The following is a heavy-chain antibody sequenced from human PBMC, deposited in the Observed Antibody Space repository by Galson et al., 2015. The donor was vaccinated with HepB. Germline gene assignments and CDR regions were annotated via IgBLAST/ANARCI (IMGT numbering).Heavy chain of an antibody. J-gene: IGHJ4*02. D-gene: IGHD4-17*01. CDR2: ISSTGTYT. CDR1: GFTFSDYY. Sequence: SLRLSCAAFGFTFSDYYMSWIRQAPGKGLEWLSYISSTGTYTNYADSVKGRFTISRDNAKNSLYLQMNNLRAEDTAVYYCARVADADYGDHSHFDYWGQGTLVTVSS. CDR3: ARVADADYGDHSHFDY. V-gene: IGHV3-11*06.